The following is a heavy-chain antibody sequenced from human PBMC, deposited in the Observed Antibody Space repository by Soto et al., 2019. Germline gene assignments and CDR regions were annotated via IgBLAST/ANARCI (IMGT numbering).Heavy chain of an antibody. J-gene: IGHJ5*02. CDR1: GFTVSSNY. V-gene: IGHV3-53*01. Sequence: EVQLVESGGGLIQPGGSLRLSCAASGFTVSSNYMSWVRQAPGKGLEWVSVIYSGGSTYYADSVKGRFTISRDNSKNSLYLQMNARRAENTAVYNCARDLGAARPHHWGEEPLFTVPS. D-gene: IGHD6-6*01. CDR2: IYSGGST. CDR3: ARDLGAARPHH.